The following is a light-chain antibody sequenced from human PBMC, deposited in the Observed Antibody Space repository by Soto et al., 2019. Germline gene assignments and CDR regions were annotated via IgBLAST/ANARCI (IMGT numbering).Light chain of an antibody. J-gene: IGKJ4*01. CDR1: QSVSKY. CDR2: GAS. Sequence: DNGLAQSLGTLSLSQGEGATLSCRASQSVSKYLAWYQQKPGQAPSLLIFGASSRATGIPARFSGSGSGTDFTLTISSLEPEDFAVYYCQQRSKWVTSGRGTKVDIK. CDR3: QQRSKWVT. V-gene: IGKV3-11*01.